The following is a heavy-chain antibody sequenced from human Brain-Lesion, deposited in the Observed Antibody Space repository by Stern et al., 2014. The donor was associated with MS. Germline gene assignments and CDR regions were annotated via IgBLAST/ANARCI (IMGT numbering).Heavy chain of an antibody. Sequence: VQLVESGAEVKKPGASVKVSCTVSGYTLTELSMHWVRQAPRKGLEWMGGFDPEDGETIYAQKFQGRVTMTEDTSTDTACMELSSLRSEDTAVYYCATLSPGAGGNYYRHFDYWGQGTLVTVSS. J-gene: IGHJ4*02. V-gene: IGHV1-24*01. D-gene: IGHD1-26*01. CDR3: ATLSPGAGGNYYRHFDY. CDR1: GYTLTELS. CDR2: FDPEDGET.